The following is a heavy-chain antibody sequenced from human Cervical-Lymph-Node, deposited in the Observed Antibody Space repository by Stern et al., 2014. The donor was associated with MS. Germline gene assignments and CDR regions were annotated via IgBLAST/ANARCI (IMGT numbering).Heavy chain of an antibody. D-gene: IGHD5-24*01. CDR1: GFSLSTNGVG. V-gene: IGHV2-5*01. J-gene: IGHJ3*02. CDR3: AHRLEDGYSVPSAFDI. Sequence: QVTLKESGPTLVKPTQTLTLTCTFSGFSLSTNGVGVGWLRQPPGKALEWLALIYWTDDQYYNPSMQRRLTITMDTSKNQVALTMTNMDPVYTATYDCAHRLEDGYSVPSAFDIWGQGTMVTVSS. CDR2: IYWTDDQ.